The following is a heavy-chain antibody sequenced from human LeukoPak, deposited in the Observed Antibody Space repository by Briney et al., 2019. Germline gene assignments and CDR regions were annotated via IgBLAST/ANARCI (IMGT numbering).Heavy chain of an antibody. CDR2: INPNSGGT. Sequence: ASVKVSCKASGYTFTGYYMHWVRQAPGQGLEWMGWINPNSGGTNYAQKFQGRVTMTRNTSISTAYMDLTSLRSEDTAVYYCARSRRWLQDDYWGQGTLVTVSS. CDR3: ARSRRWLQDDY. D-gene: IGHD5-24*01. CDR1: GYTFTGYY. J-gene: IGHJ4*02. V-gene: IGHV1-2*02.